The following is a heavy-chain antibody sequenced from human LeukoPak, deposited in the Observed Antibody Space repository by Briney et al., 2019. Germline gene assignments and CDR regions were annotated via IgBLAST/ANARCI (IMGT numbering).Heavy chain of an antibody. CDR3: AGGVATADY. D-gene: IGHD5-12*01. CDR2: ISYDGSNK. V-gene: IGHV3-30*03. CDR1: GFTFSSYG. J-gene: IGHJ4*02. Sequence: GRSLRLSCAASGFTFSSYGMHWVRQAPGKGLEWVAVISYDGSNKYYADSVKGRFTISRDNAKNSLYLQMNSLRAEDTAVYYCAGGVATADYWGQGTLVTVSS.